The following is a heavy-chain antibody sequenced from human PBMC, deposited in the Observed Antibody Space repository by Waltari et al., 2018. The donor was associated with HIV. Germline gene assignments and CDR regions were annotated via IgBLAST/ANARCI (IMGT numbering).Heavy chain of an antibody. D-gene: IGHD5-12*01. V-gene: IGHV4-61*02. Sequence: QVQLQESGPGLVKPSQTLSLTCTVSGGSISSRSYHWSWIPQPAGKGLEWTGRLYTSGSTDYNPSLKSRATISGDTSKNQFSLKLSSVTAADTAAYYCARAVVGGYDLGNNWFDPWGQGTLVTVSS. CDR3: ARAVVGGYDLGNNWFDP. CDR2: LYTSGST. J-gene: IGHJ5*02. CDR1: GGSISSRSYH.